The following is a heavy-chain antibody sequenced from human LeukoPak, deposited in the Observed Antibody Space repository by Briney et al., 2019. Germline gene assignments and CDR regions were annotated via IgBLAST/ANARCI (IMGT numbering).Heavy chain of an antibody. J-gene: IGHJ4*02. CDR2: MYHRGGT. CDR1: GGFISGYF. Sequence: SDTQSLPCSVSGGFISGYFWRWTRQSTGVGLEWIACMYHRGGTNYNPPLNSRVSISLDTSKNQFSLRLSSVPAADTAVYYCARGAQAFGFWGQGTLVTVSS. V-gene: IGHV4-59*07. CDR3: ARGAQAFGF. D-gene: IGHD3-10*01.